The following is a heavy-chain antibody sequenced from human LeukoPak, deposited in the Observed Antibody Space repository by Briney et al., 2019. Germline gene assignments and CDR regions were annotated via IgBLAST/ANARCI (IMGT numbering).Heavy chain of an antibody. V-gene: IGHV3-7*03. CDR1: GFTFSSYW. J-gene: IGHJ4*02. CDR3: ARAYWGSVDY. Sequence: GGSLRLSCAASGFTFSSYWVSWVRQAPGKGLEWVANINQDGSERFYVDSVKGRFTMSRDNPKKSLYLQMINLRDEDTAVYYCARAYWGSVDYWGQGALVTVSS. D-gene: IGHD7-27*01. CDR2: INQDGSER.